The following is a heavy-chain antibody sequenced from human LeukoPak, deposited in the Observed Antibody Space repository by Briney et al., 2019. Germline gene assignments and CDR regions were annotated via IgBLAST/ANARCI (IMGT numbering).Heavy chain of an antibody. CDR1: GFTFSSYA. Sequence: GGSLRLSCAASGFTFSSYAMSWVRQAPGKGLEWVSAISGSGGSTYYADSVKGRFTISRDNSKNTLYLQMNSLRAEDTAVYYCAKDRDFTIFGVVPLRGGMDVWGQGTTVIVFS. CDR2: ISGSGGST. CDR3: AKDRDFTIFGVVPLRGGMDV. J-gene: IGHJ6*02. D-gene: IGHD3-3*01. V-gene: IGHV3-23*01.